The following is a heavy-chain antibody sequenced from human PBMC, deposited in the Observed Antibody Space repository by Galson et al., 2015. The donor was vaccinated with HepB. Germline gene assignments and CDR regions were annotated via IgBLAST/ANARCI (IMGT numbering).Heavy chain of an antibody. Sequence: SVKVSCKASGFTFTSSAVQWVRQARGQRLEWIGWIVVGSGNTNYAQKFQERVTITRDMSTSTAYMELSSLRSEDTAVYYCAAASITIFGVVTGAFDIWGQGTMVTVSS. V-gene: IGHV1-58*01. J-gene: IGHJ3*02. CDR2: IVVGSGNT. CDR1: GFTFTSSA. D-gene: IGHD3-3*01. CDR3: AAASITIFGVVTGAFDI.